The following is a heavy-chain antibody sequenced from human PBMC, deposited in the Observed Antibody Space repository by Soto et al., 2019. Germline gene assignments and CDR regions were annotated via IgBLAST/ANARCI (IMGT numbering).Heavy chain of an antibody. V-gene: IGHV5-51*01. D-gene: IGHD3-9*01. CDR2: IYPGDSDT. CDR3: ARQGYDILTGYPNWFDP. Sequence: LVESLKISCTGSGYSFTSYWIGWVRQMPGKGLEWMGIIYPGDSDTRYSPSFQGQVTISADKSISTAYLQWSSLKASDTAMYYCARQGYDILTGYPNWFDPWGQGTLVNVSS. CDR1: GYSFTSYW. J-gene: IGHJ5*02.